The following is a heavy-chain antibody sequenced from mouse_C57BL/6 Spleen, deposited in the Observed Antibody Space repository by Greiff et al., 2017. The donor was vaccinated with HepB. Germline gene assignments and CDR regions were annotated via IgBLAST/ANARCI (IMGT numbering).Heavy chain of an antibody. CDR2: ISYDGSN. J-gene: IGHJ1*03. D-gene: IGHD1-1*01. Sequence: ESGPGLVKPSQSLSLTCSVTGYSITSGYYWNWIRQFPGNKLEWMGYISYDGSNNYNPSLKNRISITRDTSKNQFFLKLNSVTTEDTATYYCARGGDYYYGSSWYFDVWGTGTTVTVSS. V-gene: IGHV3-6*01. CDR3: ARGGDYYYGSSWYFDV. CDR1: GYSITSGYY.